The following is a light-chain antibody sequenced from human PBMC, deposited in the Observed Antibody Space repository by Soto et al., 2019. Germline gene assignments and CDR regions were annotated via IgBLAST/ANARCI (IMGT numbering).Light chain of an antibody. Sequence: QSVLTQSPSASASLGASVKLTCTLSSGHSSYAIAWHQQQPEKGPRYLMKLNSDGSHNKGDGISDRFSGSSSGAERYLTISSLQSEDEADYYCQTWDTGIVVFGGGTKLTVL. CDR2: LNSDGSH. V-gene: IGLV4-69*01. J-gene: IGLJ2*01. CDR1: SGHSSYA. CDR3: QTWDTGIVV.